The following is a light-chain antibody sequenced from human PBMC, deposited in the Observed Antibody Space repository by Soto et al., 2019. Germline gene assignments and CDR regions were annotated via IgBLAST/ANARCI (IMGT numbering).Light chain of an antibody. CDR2: DVS. CDR1: RSDVGGYNS. Sequence: QSALTQPASGSGAPGQSITISCTGTRSDVGGYNSVSWYQQHPGKAPKLMIYDVSNRPSGISNRFSGSKSGNTAGLTVSGLQAEDEADYYCRSYTSISTFVGFGGGTKLTL. J-gene: IGLJ2*01. V-gene: IGLV2-14*01. CDR3: RSYTSISTFVG.